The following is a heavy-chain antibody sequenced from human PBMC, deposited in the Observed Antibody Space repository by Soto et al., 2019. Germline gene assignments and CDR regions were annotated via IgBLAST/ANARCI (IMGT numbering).Heavy chain of an antibody. Sequence: ASVKVSCKASGYTFTGYYMHWVRQAPGQGLEWMGWINPNSGGTNYAQKFQGWVTMTRDTSISTAYMELSRLRSDDTAVYYCARGHSSSWFRNWFDSWGQGNLVTVSS. J-gene: IGHJ5*01. D-gene: IGHD6-13*01. CDR2: INPNSGGT. V-gene: IGHV1-2*04. CDR3: ARGHSSSWFRNWFDS. CDR1: GYTFTGYY.